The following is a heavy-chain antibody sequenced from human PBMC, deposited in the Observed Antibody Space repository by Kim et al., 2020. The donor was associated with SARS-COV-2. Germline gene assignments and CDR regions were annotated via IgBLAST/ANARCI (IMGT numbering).Heavy chain of an antibody. CDR3: ARRPSYCSSTSCYTYYFD. D-gene: IGHD2-2*02. V-gene: IGHV4-34*01. CDR2: INHSGST. J-gene: IGHJ4*01. CDR1: GGSFSGYY. Sequence: SETLSLTCAVYGGSFSGYYWSWIRQPPGKGLEWIGEINHSGSTNYNPSLKSRVTISVDTSKNQFSLKLSSVTAADTAVYYCARRPSYCSSTSCYTYYFD.